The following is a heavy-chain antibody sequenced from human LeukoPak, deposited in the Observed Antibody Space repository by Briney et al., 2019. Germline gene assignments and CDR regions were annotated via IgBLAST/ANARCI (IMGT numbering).Heavy chain of an antibody. D-gene: IGHD5-12*01. CDR1: GYTFTSYY. Sequence: ASVTVSCKASGYTFTSYYMHWVRQAPGQGLEGRGMINPSGGSTSYAQKFQGRVTMTRDMSTSTVYMELSSLRSEDTAVYYCARDARYSGYANYYYYYMDVWGKGTTVTVSS. J-gene: IGHJ6*03. CDR3: ARDARYSGYANYYYYYMDV. CDR2: INPSGGST. V-gene: IGHV1-46*01.